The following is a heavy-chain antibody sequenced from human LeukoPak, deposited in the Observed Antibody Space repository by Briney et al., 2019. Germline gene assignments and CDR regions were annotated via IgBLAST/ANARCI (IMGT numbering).Heavy chain of an antibody. CDR2: FDPEDGET. CDR3: ARSLFGVQGPAAADY. Sequence: ASVKVSCKVSGYTLTELSMHWVRQAPGKGLEWMGGFDPEDGETIYAQKFQGRVTMTEDTSTDTAYMELSSLRSEDTAVYYCARSLFGVQGPAAADYWDQGTLVTVSS. J-gene: IGHJ4*02. V-gene: IGHV1-24*01. D-gene: IGHD2-2*01. CDR1: GYTLTELS.